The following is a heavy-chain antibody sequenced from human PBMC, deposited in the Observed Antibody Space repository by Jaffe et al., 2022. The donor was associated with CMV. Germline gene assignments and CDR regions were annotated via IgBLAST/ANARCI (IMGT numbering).Heavy chain of an antibody. CDR1: GGSISSSSYY. V-gene: IGHV4-39*01. CDR3: ARQAAYGDYVPIYYYYGMDV. CDR2: IYYSGST. D-gene: IGHD4-17*01. Sequence: QLQLQESGPGLVKPSETLSLTCTVSGGSISSSSYYWGWIRQPPGKGLEWIGSIYYSGSTYYNPSLKSRVTISVDTSKNQFSLKLSSVTAADTAVYYCARQAAYGDYVPIYYYYGMDVWGQGTTVTVSS. J-gene: IGHJ6*02.